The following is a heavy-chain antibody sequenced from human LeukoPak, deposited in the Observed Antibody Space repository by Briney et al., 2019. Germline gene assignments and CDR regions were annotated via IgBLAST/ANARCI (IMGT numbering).Heavy chain of an antibody. CDR2: IYYSGSA. J-gene: IGHJ4*02. Sequence: SETLSLTCTVSGGSISSHYWSWIRQPPGKGLEWIGYIYYSGSANYNPSLKSRVTISVDTSKNQFSLKLSSVTAADMAVYYCARNDVVTTQFDYWGQGTLVTVSS. V-gene: IGHV4-59*11. CDR3: ARNDVVTTQFDY. CDR1: GGSISSHY. D-gene: IGHD5-12*01.